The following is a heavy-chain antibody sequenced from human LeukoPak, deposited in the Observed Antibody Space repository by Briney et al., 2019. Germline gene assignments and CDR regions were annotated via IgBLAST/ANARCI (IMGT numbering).Heavy chain of an antibody. CDR2: IIPIFAVA. D-gene: IGHD2-21*02. J-gene: IGHJ4*02. V-gene: IGHV1-69*04. CDR1: GGTFSSYA. CDR3: VVVAAILSRYYFDY. Sequence: GASVKVSCKASGGTFSSYAISWVRQAPGQGLEWMGRIIPIFAVANYAQKFQGRVTITADKSTSTAYMELSSLRSEDTAVYYCVVVAAILSRYYFDYWGQGTLVTVSS.